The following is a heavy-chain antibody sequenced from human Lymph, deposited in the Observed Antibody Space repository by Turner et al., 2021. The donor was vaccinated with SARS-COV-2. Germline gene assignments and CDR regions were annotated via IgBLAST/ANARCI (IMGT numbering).Heavy chain of an antibody. Sequence: QVQLQESGPGLVKPSGTLSLTCAVSGGSISSRNWWSWVRQPPGKGLEWIGEIHHSGTTNYNTSRKSRVTISVDKSKNQFSLKLSSVTAADTALYYCATKYCSGGSCSYFDYWGQGTLVTVSS. D-gene: IGHD2-15*01. CDR1: GGSISSRNW. CDR2: IHHSGTT. CDR3: ATKYCSGGSCSYFDY. V-gene: IGHV4-4*02. J-gene: IGHJ4*02.